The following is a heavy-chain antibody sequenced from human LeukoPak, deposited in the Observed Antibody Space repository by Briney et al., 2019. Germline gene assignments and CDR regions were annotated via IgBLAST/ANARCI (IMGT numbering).Heavy chain of an antibody. CDR1: GFTFSSYS. CDR3: ARKAEISNIPTKGDYYFDY. J-gene: IGHJ4*02. V-gene: IGHV3-21*01. D-gene: IGHD3-16*01. CDR2: ISSSSSYI. Sequence: GGSLRLSCAASGFTFSSYSMNWVRQAPGKGLEWVSSISSSSSYIYYADSVKGRFTISRDSAKSSLYLQMNSLRAEDTAVYYCARKAEISNIPTKGDYYFDYWGQGTLVTVSS.